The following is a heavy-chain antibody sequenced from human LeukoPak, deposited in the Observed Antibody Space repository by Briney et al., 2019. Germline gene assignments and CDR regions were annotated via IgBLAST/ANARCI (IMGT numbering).Heavy chain of an antibody. CDR1: GLTFSTYN. CDR3: VRDGGYYGPDS. D-gene: IGHD3-10*01. V-gene: IGHV3-21*01. Sequence: GGSLRLSCAASGLTFSTYNMNWVRQAPGKGLEWVSSISSSSSYIYYADSVKGRFTISRDNAKNSLYLQMNSVRAEDTAMYYCVRDGGYYGPDSWGQGALVTVSS. CDR2: ISSSSSYI. J-gene: IGHJ4*02.